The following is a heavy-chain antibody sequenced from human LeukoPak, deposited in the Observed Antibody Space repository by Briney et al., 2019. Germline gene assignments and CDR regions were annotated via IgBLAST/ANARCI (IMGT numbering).Heavy chain of an antibody. CDR3: AKNSGDSGYSPIYF. D-gene: IGHD2-15*01. Sequence: PRGSLRLSCAASGFTFSSYAMSWVRQAPGTGLEWVSVISGSGGNTYYADSVKGRVTISKDNSKNTRYLQMSSLRAEDTAVYYCAKNSGDSGYSPIYFWGQGTLVTVSS. J-gene: IGHJ4*02. CDR2: ISGSGGNT. CDR1: GFTFSSYA. V-gene: IGHV3-23*01.